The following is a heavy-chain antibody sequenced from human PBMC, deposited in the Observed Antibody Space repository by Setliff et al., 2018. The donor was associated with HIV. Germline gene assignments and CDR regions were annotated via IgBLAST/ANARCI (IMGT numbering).Heavy chain of an antibody. D-gene: IGHD5-12*01. CDR3: ARLGDSGYDFRGYFDY. CDR1: GGSVSDTSYY. J-gene: IGHJ4*02. V-gene: IGHV4-39*01. CDR2: VYYSGGT. Sequence: SETLSLTCTVSGGSVSDTSYYWGWIRQPPGKGLEWLANVYYSGGTYYNPSLNSRVTISVDTSRNQFSLKLTSVTVADTALYFCARLGDSGYDFRGYFDYWGQGKLVTVSS.